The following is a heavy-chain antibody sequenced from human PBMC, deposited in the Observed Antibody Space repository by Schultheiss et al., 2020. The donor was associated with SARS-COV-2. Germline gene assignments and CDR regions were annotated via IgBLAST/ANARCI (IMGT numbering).Heavy chain of an antibody. CDR3: AKEGSSFGARNYAFDI. Sequence: GGSLRLSCAASGFTFSSYAMSWVRQAPGKGLEWVSAISGGGGSTYYADSVKGRFTISRDNSKNTLYLQMNSLRAEDTAVYYCAKEGSSFGARNYAFDIWGQGTMVTVSS. J-gene: IGHJ3*02. CDR1: GFTFSSYA. D-gene: IGHD3-10*01. CDR2: ISGGGGST. V-gene: IGHV3-23*01.